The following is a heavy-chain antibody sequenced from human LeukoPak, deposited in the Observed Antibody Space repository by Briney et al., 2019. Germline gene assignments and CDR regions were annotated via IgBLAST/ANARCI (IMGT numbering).Heavy chain of an antibody. Sequence: IPSETLSLTCTVSRGSISSYYWSWIRQPPGKGLDWIGYIYYSGNTNYNPSLKSRVTILVDTSKNQFSLKLSSVTAADTAVYYCARGGRNWFDPWGQGTLVTVSS. J-gene: IGHJ5*02. V-gene: IGHV4-59*01. CDR2: IYYSGNT. D-gene: IGHD3-10*01. CDR1: RGSISSYY. CDR3: ARGGRNWFDP.